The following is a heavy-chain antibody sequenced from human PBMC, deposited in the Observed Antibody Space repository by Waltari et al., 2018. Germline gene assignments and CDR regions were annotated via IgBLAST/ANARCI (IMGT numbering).Heavy chain of an antibody. CDR1: GGSISSGDYY. D-gene: IGHD5-12*01. V-gene: IGHV4-30-4*08. CDR3: ARETRGYSGYDALYYFDY. J-gene: IGHJ4*02. Sequence: QVQLQESGPGLVKPSQTLSLTCTVSGGSISSGDYYWSWIRQPQGKGLEWIGYIYYSGSTYYNPSLKSRVTISVDTSKNQFSLKLSSVTAADTAVYYCARETRGYSGYDALYYFDYWGQGTLVTVSS. CDR2: IYYSGST.